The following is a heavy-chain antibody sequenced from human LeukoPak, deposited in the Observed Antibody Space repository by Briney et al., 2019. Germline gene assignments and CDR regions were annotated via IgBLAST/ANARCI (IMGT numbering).Heavy chain of an antibody. CDR2: IYPGNADA. V-gene: IGHV5-51*01. J-gene: IGHJ4*02. CDR1: GYSLINHW. Sequence: GESLKISCKASGYSLINHWIGWVRQMPGKGLDWMGTIYPGNADATYSPSFQGQVTISADKSTTTVYLQWSSLKASDTAMYYCARQGSYDNSGYSFDYWGQGTLVTVSS. CDR3: ARQGSYDNSGYSFDY. D-gene: IGHD3-22*01.